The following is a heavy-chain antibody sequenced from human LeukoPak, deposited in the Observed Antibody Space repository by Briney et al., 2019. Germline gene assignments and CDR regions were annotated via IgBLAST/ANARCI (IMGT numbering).Heavy chain of an antibody. CDR3: ASSYYGSGSYYRPIRGPRIDY. V-gene: IGHV4-34*01. D-gene: IGHD3-10*01. Sequence: NPSETLSLTCAVYGGSFSGYYWSWIRQPPGKGLEWIGEINHSGSTNYNPSLKSRVTISVDTSKNQFSLKLSSVTAADTAVYYCASSYYGSGSYYRPIRGPRIDYWGQGTLVTVSS. J-gene: IGHJ4*02. CDR2: INHSGST. CDR1: GGSFSGYY.